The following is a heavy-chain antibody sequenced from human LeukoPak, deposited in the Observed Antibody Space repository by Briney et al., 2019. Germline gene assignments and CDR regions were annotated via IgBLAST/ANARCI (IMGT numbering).Heavy chain of an antibody. CDR1: GGSFSGYY. V-gene: IGHV4-34*01. CDR3: ARDDRVYYYGSGSYQAWFDP. J-gene: IGHJ5*02. Sequence: PSETLSLTCAVYGGSFSGYYWSWIRQPPGKGLEWIGEINHSGSTNYNPSLKSRVTISVDTSKNQFSLKLSSVTAADTDVYYCARDDRVYYYGSGSYQAWFDPWGQGTLVTVSS. CDR2: INHSGST. D-gene: IGHD3-10*01.